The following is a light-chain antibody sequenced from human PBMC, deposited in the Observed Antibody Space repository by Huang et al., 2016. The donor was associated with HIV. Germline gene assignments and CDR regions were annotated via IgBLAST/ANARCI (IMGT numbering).Light chain of an antibody. Sequence: DIVMTQSPASLAVSLGERATINCKSSQSIFYSSNNRNYLAWYQQKPGQSPKLLIYWASTRESGVPYRFTGSGAGTECSLSISSLQAEDVALDYCQQYYNVPVTFGQGTKLDIK. CDR3: QQYYNVPVT. CDR1: QSIFYSSNNRNY. CDR2: WAS. V-gene: IGKV4-1*01. J-gene: IGKJ2*01.